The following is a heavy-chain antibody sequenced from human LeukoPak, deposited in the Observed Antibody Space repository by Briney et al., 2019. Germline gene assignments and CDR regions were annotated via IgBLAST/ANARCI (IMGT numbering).Heavy chain of an antibody. J-gene: IGHJ4*02. CDR2: MYSSGST. V-gene: IGHV4-4*07. CDR3: ARGFYDRRGRAPLDY. CDR1: GGSISSYH. Sequence: SETLSLTCTVSGGSISSYHWSWIRQPAGKGLEWIGRMYSSGSTNYNPSLHSRVTISLDTSKDEFSLRLTSVTAADTAIYYCARGFYDRRGRAPLDYWGQGTLVTVSS. D-gene: IGHD3-22*01.